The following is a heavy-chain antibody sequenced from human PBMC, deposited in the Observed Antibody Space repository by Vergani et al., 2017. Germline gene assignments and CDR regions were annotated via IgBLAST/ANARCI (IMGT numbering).Heavy chain of an antibody. CDR2: IAGSSSPI. V-gene: IGHV3-48*01. J-gene: IGHJ4*02. CDR3: ARDSPLYSSGWQTRVSYYFDY. D-gene: IGHD6-19*01. CDR1: GFTFSSYG. Sequence: EVLLVESGGGFVQPGGSLRLSCAASGFTFSSYGINWVRQAPGRGLEWISYIAGSSSPIYYADSVKGRFTISRDNAMNSLYLQMNSLRAEDTAVYYCARDSPLYSSGWQTRVSYYFDYWGQGTLVTVSS.